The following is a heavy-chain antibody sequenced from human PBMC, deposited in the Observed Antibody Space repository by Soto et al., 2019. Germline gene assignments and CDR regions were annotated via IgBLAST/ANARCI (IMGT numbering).Heavy chain of an antibody. Sequence: ASVKVSCKACGCTFSSYAISWVRQARGQGLEWMGGIIPIFGTANYAQKFQGRVTITADESTSTAYMELSSLRSEDTAVYYCAREGTTYYYDRSGYWNYWGQGTMSTVSS. V-gene: IGHV1-69*13. J-gene: IGHJ4*02. CDR1: GCTFSSYA. CDR2: IIPIFGTA. D-gene: IGHD3-22*01. CDR3: AREGTTYYYDRSGYWNY.